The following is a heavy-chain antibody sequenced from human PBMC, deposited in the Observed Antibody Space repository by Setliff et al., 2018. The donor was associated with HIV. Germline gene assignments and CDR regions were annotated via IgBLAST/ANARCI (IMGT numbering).Heavy chain of an antibody. CDR3: ARSKKRGDYYYYYYYMDV. J-gene: IGHJ6*03. V-gene: IGHV1-18*01. D-gene: IGHD3-16*01. CDR2: IATYNGNT. CDR1: GYTFNSYG. Sequence: ASVKVSCKASGYTFNSYGISWVRQAPGQGPEWVGWIATYNGNTNYAQRLQGRVTLTTDTSTSTAYMELRSLRFDDTAVYYCARSKKRGDYYYYYYYMDVWGKGTTVTVSS.